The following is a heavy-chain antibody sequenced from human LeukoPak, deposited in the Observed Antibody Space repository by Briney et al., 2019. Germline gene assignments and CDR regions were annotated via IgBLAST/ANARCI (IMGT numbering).Heavy chain of an antibody. Sequence: ASETLSLTCTVSGYSISTSYYWGWIRQPPGKGLEWIGSIYHSGSTYYNPSLKSRVTISVDTSKNQFSLRLTSVTAADTAVYYCVRTNPWDLTYYFDYWGQGTLVTVSS. CDR3: VRTNPWDLTYYFDY. J-gene: IGHJ4*02. CDR2: IYHSGST. V-gene: IGHV4-38-2*02. D-gene: IGHD1-14*01. CDR1: GYSISTSYY.